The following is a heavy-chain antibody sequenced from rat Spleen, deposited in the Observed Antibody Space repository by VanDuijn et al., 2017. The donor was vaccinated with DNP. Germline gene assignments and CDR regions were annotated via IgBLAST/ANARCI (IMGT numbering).Heavy chain of an antibody. CDR2: IIYDGSNT. CDR3: ATSITTALGGDY. D-gene: IGHD1-1*01. Sequence: EVQLVESGGGLVQPGRSLKLSCAASGFTFSDCAMAWVRQAPKKGLEWVATIIYDGSNTYYRDSVKGRFTVSRDNAKSTLYLQMNSLRSEDTATYYCATSITTALGGDYWGQGVMVTVSS. CDR1: GFTFSDCA. J-gene: IGHJ2*01. V-gene: IGHV5-17*01.